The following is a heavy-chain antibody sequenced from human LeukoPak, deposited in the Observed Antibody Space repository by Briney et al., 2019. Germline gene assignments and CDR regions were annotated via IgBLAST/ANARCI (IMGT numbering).Heavy chain of an antibody. CDR2: IYYSGST. D-gene: IGHD2-8*01. CDR1: GVSISSYY. CDR3: ARVSIRGWFDP. Sequence: PSETLSLTCTVSGVSISSYYWSWIRQPPGKGLEWIGYIYYSGSTNYNPSLKSRVTISVDKSKNQFSLKLSSVTAADTAVYYCARVSIRGWFDPWGQGTLVTVSS. J-gene: IGHJ5*02. V-gene: IGHV4-59*12.